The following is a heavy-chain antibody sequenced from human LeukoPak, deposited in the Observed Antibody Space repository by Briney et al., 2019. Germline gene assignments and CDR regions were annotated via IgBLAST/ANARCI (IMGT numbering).Heavy chain of an antibody. Sequence: PSGTLSLTCAVSGGSISSSNWWSWVRQPPGKGLEWIGEIYHSGSTNYNPSLKSRVTMSVDTSKNQFSLKLSSVTATDTALYYCARQTLSDTIDYWGQGTLVTVSS. CDR2: IYHSGST. J-gene: IGHJ4*02. V-gene: IGHV4-4*02. CDR1: GGSISSSNW. CDR3: ARQTLSDTIDY. D-gene: IGHD2-2*01.